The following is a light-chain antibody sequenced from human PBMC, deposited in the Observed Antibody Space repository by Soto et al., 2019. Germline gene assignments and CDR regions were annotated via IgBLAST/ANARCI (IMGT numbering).Light chain of an antibody. CDR1: SSNVGSNF. V-gene: IGLV1-44*01. Sequence: QSVLTQPPSASGTPGQRVTISCSGSSSNVGSNFVNWYQHLPGTAPKLLIHSDNRRPSGVPDRFSGSKSGTSASLAISGLQSEDEADYYCAAWDDSLNGPLFGGGTKPTVL. J-gene: IGLJ2*01. CDR2: SDN. CDR3: AAWDDSLNGPL.